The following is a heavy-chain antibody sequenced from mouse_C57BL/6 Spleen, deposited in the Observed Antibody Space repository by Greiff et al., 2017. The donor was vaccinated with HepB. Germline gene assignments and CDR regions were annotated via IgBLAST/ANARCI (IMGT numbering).Heavy chain of an antibody. CDR2: INPNNGGT. Sequence: EVQLQESGPELVKPGASVKMSCKASGYTFTDYNIHWVKQSHGKSLEWIGYINPNNGGTSYNQKFKGKATLTVNKSSSTAYMELRSLTSEDSAVYYCARSGGYYWFAYWGQGTLVTVSA. CDR1: GYTFTDYN. D-gene: IGHD2-3*01. J-gene: IGHJ3*01. V-gene: IGHV1-22*01. CDR3: ARSGGYYWFAY.